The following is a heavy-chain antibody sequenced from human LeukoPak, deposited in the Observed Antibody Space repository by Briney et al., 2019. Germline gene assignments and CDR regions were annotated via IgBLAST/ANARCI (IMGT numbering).Heavy chain of an antibody. CDR3: ASQYGSGSYESYSFDY. V-gene: IGHV4-39*01. CDR2: IYYSGST. D-gene: IGHD3-10*01. CDR1: GGSISSSSYY. J-gene: IGHJ4*02. Sequence: PSETLSLTCTVPGGSISSSSYYWGWIRQPPGKGLEWIGSIYYSGSTYYNPSLKSRVTISVDTSKNQFSLKLSSVTAADTAVYYCASQYGSGSYESYSFDYWGQGTLVTVSS.